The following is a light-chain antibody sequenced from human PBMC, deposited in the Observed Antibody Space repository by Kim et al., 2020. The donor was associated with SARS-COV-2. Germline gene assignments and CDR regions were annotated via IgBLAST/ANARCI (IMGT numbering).Light chain of an antibody. CDR1: SGDVGYYNS. CDR2: DVS. V-gene: IGLV2-14*03. J-gene: IGLJ1*01. CDR3: SSHTTSSTYV. Sequence: GQSIPISRTGTSGDVGYYNSVSWYQQHPGKAPKLIIYDVSERASWVSNRFSGSQSGNTASLAISGLRAEDEADYYCSSHTTSSTYVFGSGTQLTVL.